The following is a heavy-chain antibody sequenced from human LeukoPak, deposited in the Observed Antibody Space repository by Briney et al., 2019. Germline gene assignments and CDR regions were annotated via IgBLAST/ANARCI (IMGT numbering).Heavy chain of an antibody. CDR2: ISSSGSTI. D-gene: IGHD3-22*01. CDR3: ARANYYDNSGYYGVSDY. CDR1: GFTFSSCS. V-gene: IGHV3-48*04. Sequence: PGGSLRLSCAASGFTFSSCSMHWVRQAPGKGLEWVSYISSSGSTIYYADSVKGRFTISRDNAKNSLYLQMNSLRAEDTAVYYCARANYYDNSGYYGVSDYWGQGTLVTVSS. J-gene: IGHJ4*02.